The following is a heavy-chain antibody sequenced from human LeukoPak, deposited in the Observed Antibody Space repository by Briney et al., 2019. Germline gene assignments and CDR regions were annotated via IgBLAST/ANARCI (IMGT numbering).Heavy chain of an antibody. D-gene: IGHD3-3*01. CDR1: GFTFSIFP. CDR3: ARDLEHSAVYYFDS. V-gene: IGHV3-30*04. J-gene: IGHJ4*02. Sequence: GGSLRLSCEASGFTFSIFPMHWVRQAPGKGLEWVALISSGSEKYYADSVKGRFTISRDNSKNMLYLQMNSLRADDTAVYYCARDLEHSAVYYFDSWGQGTLVIVSS. CDR2: ISSGSEK.